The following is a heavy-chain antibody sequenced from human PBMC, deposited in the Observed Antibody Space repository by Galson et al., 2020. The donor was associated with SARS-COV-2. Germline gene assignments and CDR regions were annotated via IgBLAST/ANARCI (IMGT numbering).Heavy chain of an antibody. CDR1: GFTFSRYA. D-gene: IGHD4-17*01. CDR2: ISGRGGST. Sequence: GESLKISCAASGFTFSRYAMAWVRQAPGKGLEWVSGISGRGGSTYYADSVKGRFTLSRDISQNTVYLQMSSLRAEDTAVYYCAKDRGNDYGDQLDFWGQGTQVTVSS. J-gene: IGHJ4*02. V-gene: IGHV3-23*01. CDR3: AKDRGNDYGDQLDF.